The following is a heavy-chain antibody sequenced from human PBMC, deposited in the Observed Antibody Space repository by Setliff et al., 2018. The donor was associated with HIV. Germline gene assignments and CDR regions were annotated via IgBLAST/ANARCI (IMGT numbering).Heavy chain of an antibody. V-gene: IGHV4-61*02. J-gene: IGHJ4*02. CDR1: GGSISSGSYY. Sequence: SETLSLTCTVSGGSISSGSYYWSWIRQPAGKGLEWIGRIYTSGSTKYNPSLKSRVTISVDTSKNQFSLKLTSVTAADTAVYYCASIWFGESKPLDSWGQGMLVTVSS. CDR3: ASIWFGESKPLDS. CDR2: IYTSGST. D-gene: IGHD3-10*01.